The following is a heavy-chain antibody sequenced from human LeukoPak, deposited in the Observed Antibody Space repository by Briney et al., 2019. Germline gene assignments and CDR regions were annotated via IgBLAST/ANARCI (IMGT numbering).Heavy chain of an antibody. J-gene: IGHJ4*02. D-gene: IGHD4-17*01. V-gene: IGHV3-21*01. CDR3: ARVYESRGFYGDLH. CDR2: ISSSSSYI. CDR1: GFTFSSYA. Sequence: GGSLRLSCAASGFTFSSYAMSWVRQAPGKGLEWVSSISSSSSYIYYADSVKGRFTISRDNAKNSLYLQMNSLRAEDTAVYYCARVYESRGFYGDLHWGQGTLVTVSS.